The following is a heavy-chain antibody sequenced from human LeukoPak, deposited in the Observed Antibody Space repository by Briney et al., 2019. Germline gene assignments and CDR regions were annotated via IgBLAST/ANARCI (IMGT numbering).Heavy chain of an antibody. J-gene: IGHJ6*03. Sequence: SETLSLTCAVYGGSFSGYYWTWIRQAPGKGLEWIGEINPSGRISYNPSLKSRLTISVDASKNQFSLNLRSLTAADTAVYYCARGRQEVSMIVVVMTGVSYYLDVWGKGTTVTDS. CDR3: ARGRQEVSMIVVVMTGVSYYLDV. D-gene: IGHD3-22*01. V-gene: IGHV4-34*01. CDR1: GGSFSGYY. CDR2: INPSGRI.